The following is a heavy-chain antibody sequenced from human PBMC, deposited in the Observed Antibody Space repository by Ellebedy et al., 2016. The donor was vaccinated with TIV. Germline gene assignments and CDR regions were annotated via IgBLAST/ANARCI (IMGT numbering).Heavy chain of an antibody. CDR3: VRGSYETIFGYFEY. CDR1: GFTFGNHW. D-gene: IGHD3-3*02. V-gene: IGHV3-7*03. Sequence: GGSLRLSCAASGFTFGNHWMSWVRQAPGKGLEWVADINQDGSEEFFADSVKGRFAISRDNGKRSLYLQMTSLGIEDTAVYYCVRGSYETIFGYFEYWGQGALVSVSS. J-gene: IGHJ4*02. CDR2: INQDGSEE.